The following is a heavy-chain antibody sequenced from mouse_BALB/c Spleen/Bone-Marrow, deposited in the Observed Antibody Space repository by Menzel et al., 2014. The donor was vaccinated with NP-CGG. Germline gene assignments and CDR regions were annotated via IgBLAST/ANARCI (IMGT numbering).Heavy chain of an antibody. D-gene: IGHD1-1*01. Sequence: VQLKESGAELVKPGASVKLSCTASGFNIKDTYMHWVKQRPEQGPEWIGRIDPANGNTKYDPKFQGKATITADTSSNTAYLQLSSLTSEDTAVYYCARSYGSSPFDYWGQGTTLTVSS. CDR2: IDPANGNT. V-gene: IGHV14-3*02. CDR3: ARSYGSSPFDY. J-gene: IGHJ2*01. CDR1: GFNIKDTY.